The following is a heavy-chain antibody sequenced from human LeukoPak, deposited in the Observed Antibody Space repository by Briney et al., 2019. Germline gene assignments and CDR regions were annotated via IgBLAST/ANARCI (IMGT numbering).Heavy chain of an antibody. CDR3: TGEGSSGYYRVDY. J-gene: IGHJ4*02. Sequence: PGGSLRLSCAASGFTFGNAWMSWVRQAPGKGLEWVGRIKSKTDGGTTDYAAPVKGRFTISRDDSKNTLYLQMNSLKTEDTAVYYCTGEGSSGYYRVDYWGQGTLVTVSS. CDR1: GFTFGNAW. D-gene: IGHD3-22*01. CDR2: IKSKTDGGTT. V-gene: IGHV3-15*01.